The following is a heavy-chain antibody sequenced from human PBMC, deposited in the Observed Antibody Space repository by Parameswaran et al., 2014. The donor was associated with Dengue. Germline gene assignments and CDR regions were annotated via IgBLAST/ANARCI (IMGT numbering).Heavy chain of an antibody. J-gene: IGHJ6*03. CDR1: GGSISSYY. Sequence: GSLRLSCTVSGGSISSYYWSWIRQPPGKGLEWIGYIYYSGSTNYNPSLKSRVTISVDTSKNQFSLKLSSVTAADTAVYYCAGMGGAVALWDYYYYMDVWGKGTTVTVSS. D-gene: IGHD6-19*01. CDR3: AGMGGAVALWDYYYYMDV. CDR2: IYYSGST. V-gene: IGHV4-59*13.